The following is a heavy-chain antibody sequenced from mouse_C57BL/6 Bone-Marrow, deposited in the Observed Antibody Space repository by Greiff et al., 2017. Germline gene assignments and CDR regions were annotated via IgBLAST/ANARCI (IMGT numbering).Heavy chain of an antibody. J-gene: IGHJ2*01. CDR2: INPYNGGT. Sequence: EVQLQQSGPVLVKPGASVKMSCKASGYTFTDYYMNWVKQSHGKSLEWIGVINPYNGGTSYNQKFKGKATLTVDKSSSTAYMELNSLTSEDSAVYYCARLTITTVVAPNYFDYRGQGTTHTVSS. CDR3: ARLTITTVVAPNYFDY. D-gene: IGHD1-1*01. CDR1: GYTFTDYY. V-gene: IGHV1-19*01.